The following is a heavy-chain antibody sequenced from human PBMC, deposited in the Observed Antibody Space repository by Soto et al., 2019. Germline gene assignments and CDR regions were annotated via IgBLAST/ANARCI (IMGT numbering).Heavy chain of an antibody. CDR2: VNAGGGT. CDR3: AREEVPQWFTKGYNGMDV. V-gene: IGHV4-34*01. CDR1: GGPFSGYY. Sequence: PSETLSLTCEVYGGPFSGYYWNWLRQSPGKGLEWIGQVNAGGGTNYNLSLKSRVTISEDTSKNQSFLKLRSVTAADTAVYYCAREEVPQWFTKGYNGMDVWGQGTTVTVSS. D-gene: IGHD3-22*01. J-gene: IGHJ6*02.